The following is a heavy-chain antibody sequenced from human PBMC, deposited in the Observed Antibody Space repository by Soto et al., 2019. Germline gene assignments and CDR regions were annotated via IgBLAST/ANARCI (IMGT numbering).Heavy chain of an antibody. Sequence: PSETLSLTCTVSGGSINNHYWSWIRQPPGKGLEWIGYVYYNGITNYNPSLKSRVTMSVDTSKNQLSLKLTSLTAADTAIYYCTRAHWQYGRWGQGTLGTGSS. CDR2: VYYNGIT. J-gene: IGHJ4*01. CDR3: TRAHWQYGR. D-gene: IGHD1-1*01. V-gene: IGHV4-59*11. CDR1: GGSINNHY.